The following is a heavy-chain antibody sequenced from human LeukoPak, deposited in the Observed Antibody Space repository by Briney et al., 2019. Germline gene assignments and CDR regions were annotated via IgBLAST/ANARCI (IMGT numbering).Heavy chain of an antibody. CDR3: ARGRHSTSGPSHC. CDR1: GYTFTGYY. CDR2: INPNSGGT. J-gene: IGHJ4*02. Sequence: ASVKVSCKASGYTFTGYYMHWVRQAPGQGLEWMGWINPNSGGTNYAQKLQGRVTMTRDTSISTAYMELSRLRSDDTAVYYCARGRHSTSGPSHCWGQGTLVTVSS. V-gene: IGHV1-2*02. D-gene: IGHD5-12*01.